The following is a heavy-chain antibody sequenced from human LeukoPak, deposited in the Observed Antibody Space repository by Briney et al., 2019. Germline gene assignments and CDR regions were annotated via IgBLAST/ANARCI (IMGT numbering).Heavy chain of an antibody. J-gene: IGHJ4*02. CDR1: GFTFDDYV. CDR2: MSGNGDRI. CDR3: ARERRGPFLRSAFDS. Sequence: GGSLRLSCAASGFTFDDYVMHWVRQAPGKGLGWVSHMSGNGDRIGYTDSVRGRFTISRDNAKNSLDLHMNSLRVEDTAFYYCARERRGPFLRSAFDSWGQGTLVTVSS. D-gene: IGHD3-3*02. V-gene: IGHV3-9*01.